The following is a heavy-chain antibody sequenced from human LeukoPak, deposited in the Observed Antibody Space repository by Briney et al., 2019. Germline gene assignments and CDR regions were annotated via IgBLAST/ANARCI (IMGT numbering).Heavy chain of an antibody. V-gene: IGHV3-66*01. CDR1: GFTVSSNY. Sequence: RPGGSLRLSCAASGFTVSSNYMSWVRQAPGRGLEWVSVIYSGGSTYYADSVKGRFTISRDNSKNTLFLQLNSLRAGDTAVYYCARGTGTMVDYWGQGTLVTVS. J-gene: IGHJ4*02. CDR3: ARGTGTMVDY. CDR2: IYSGGST. D-gene: IGHD3-10*01.